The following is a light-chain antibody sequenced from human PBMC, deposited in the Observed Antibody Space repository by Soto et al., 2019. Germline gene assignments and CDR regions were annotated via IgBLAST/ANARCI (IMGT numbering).Light chain of an antibody. CDR1: QGVTTN. Sequence: DIVMRQSPSTLSVSPRERATLSCRAGQGVTTNFAWYQQKSGQSPRLLIYDVSIRATGVPARFSGTGSETDFTLTISGLQSEDSAVYFCQQYNNWPFSFGQGTRLEIK. CDR2: DVS. CDR3: QQYNNWPFS. V-gene: IGKV3-15*01. J-gene: IGKJ5*01.